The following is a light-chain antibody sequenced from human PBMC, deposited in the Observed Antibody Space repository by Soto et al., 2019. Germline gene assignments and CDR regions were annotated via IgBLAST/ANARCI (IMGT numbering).Light chain of an antibody. Sequence: DIQMTQSPSSLSASIGDRVTITCRASPTISTYLNWYQQQPGKAPKLLIYAASTLQSGVPSRFSGSGSGTEFTLTISRLQPEDFAIYCCHQPYSSPWTCGQGTTVEIK. J-gene: IGKJ1*01. V-gene: IGKV1-39*01. CDR2: AAS. CDR1: PTISTY. CDR3: HQPYSSPWT.